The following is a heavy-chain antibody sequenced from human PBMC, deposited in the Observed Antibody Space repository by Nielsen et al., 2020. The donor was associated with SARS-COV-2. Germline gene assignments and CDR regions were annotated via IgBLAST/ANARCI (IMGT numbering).Heavy chain of an antibody. CDR2: INPSGGST. D-gene: IGHD6-19*01. Sequence: ASVKVSCKASGYTFTSYYMHWVRQAPGQGLEWIGIINPSGGSTSYAQKFQGRVTMTRDTSTSTVYMELSSLRSEDTAVYYCARDSAVYSSGWYGANPPWFDPWGQGTLVTVSS. CDR3: ARDSAVYSSGWYGANPPWFDP. CDR1: GYTFTSYY. V-gene: IGHV1-46*01. J-gene: IGHJ5*02.